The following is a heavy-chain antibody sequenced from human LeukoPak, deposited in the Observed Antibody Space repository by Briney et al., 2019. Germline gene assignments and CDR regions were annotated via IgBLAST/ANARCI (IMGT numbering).Heavy chain of an antibody. CDR1: ELTFSSYP. Sequence: GGSLRLSCAASELTFSSYPMSWVRQAPRKGLEWVSAISGSGNYTYCADSVEGRFTISRDNSKNTLYLQMDNLRAEDTAVYYCAKVVWEVTTNYWGQGTLVAVSS. V-gene: IGHV3-23*01. CDR2: ISGSGNYT. J-gene: IGHJ4*02. D-gene: IGHD4-17*01. CDR3: AKVVWEVTTNY.